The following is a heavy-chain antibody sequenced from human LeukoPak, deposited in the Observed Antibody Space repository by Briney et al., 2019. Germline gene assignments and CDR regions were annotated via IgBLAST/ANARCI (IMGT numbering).Heavy chain of an antibody. CDR2: IYYSGST. CDR3: ARAPELLWFGVLKITWYFDL. CDR1: GGSISSYY. V-gene: IGHV4-59*01. Sequence: PSETLSLTCTVSGGSISSYYWSWIRQPPGKGLEWIGYIYYSGSTNYNPSLKSRVTISVDTSKNQFSLKLSSVTAADTAVYYCARAPELLWFGVLKITWYFDLWGRGTLVTVFS. J-gene: IGHJ2*01. D-gene: IGHD3-10*01.